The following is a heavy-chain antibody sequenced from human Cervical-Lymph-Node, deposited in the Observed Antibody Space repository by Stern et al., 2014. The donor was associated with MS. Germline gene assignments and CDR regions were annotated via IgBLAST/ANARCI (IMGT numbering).Heavy chain of an antibody. CDR3: AADTIVGFDY. D-gene: IGHD5-18*01. J-gene: IGHJ4*02. CDR2: IYTSGST. V-gene: IGHV4-61*02. CDR1: GGSISSGSYY. Sequence: QVQLQESGPGLVKPSQTLSLTCTVSGGSISSGSYYWSWIRQPAGKGLEWIGRIYTSGSTNYNPSLKSRVTISVDTSKTQSSLKLSSVTAADTAVYYCAADTIVGFDYWGQGTLVTVSS.